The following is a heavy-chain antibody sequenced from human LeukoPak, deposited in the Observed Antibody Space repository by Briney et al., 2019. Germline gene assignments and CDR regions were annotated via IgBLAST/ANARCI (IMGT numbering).Heavy chain of an antibody. Sequence: GGSLRLSCAASGFTFSSYGMHWVRQAPGKGLEWVAVISYDGSNKYYADSVKGRFTISRDNSKNTLYLQMNSLRAEDTAVYYCARDNRGGDFIDAFDIWGQGTMVTVSS. D-gene: IGHD4-17*01. CDR3: ARDNRGGDFIDAFDI. J-gene: IGHJ3*02. V-gene: IGHV3-30*03. CDR1: GFTFSSYG. CDR2: ISYDGSNK.